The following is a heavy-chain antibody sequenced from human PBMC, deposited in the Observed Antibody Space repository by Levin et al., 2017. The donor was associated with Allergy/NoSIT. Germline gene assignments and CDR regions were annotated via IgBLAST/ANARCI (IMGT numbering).Heavy chain of an antibody. CDR1: GGSISSSSYY. CDR2: IYYSGST. Sequence: PSETLSLTCTVSGGSISSSSYYWGWIRQPPGKGLEWIGSIYYSGSTYYNPSLKSRVTISVDTSKNQFSLKLSSVTAADTAVYYCARHIGMTTVTTWAPGPIDYWGQGTLVTVSS. J-gene: IGHJ4*02. V-gene: IGHV4-39*01. CDR3: ARHIGMTTVTTWAPGPIDY. D-gene: IGHD4-17*01.